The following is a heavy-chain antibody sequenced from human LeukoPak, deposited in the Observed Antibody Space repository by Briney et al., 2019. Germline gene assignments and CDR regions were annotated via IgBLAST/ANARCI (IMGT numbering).Heavy chain of an antibody. J-gene: IGHJ6*03. CDR1: GGSISGYY. D-gene: IGHD6-19*01. V-gene: IGHV4-59*01. Sequence: PSETLSLTCTVSGGSISGYYRSWIRQPPGKGLEWLGYIHYSGTTNYNPSLKSRVTISVDTSKNQFSLKLSSVTAADTAVYYCAREDRGSGWPYYMDVWGKGTTVTVSS. CDR3: AREDRGSGWPYYMDV. CDR2: IHYSGTT.